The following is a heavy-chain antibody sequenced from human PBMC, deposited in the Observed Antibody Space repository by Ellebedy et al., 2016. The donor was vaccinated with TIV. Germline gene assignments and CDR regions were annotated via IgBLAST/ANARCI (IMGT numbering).Heavy chain of an antibody. CDR3: ARAIYGASYL. D-gene: IGHD4-17*01. CDR1: GFSFNSYW. V-gene: IGHV3-7*01. CDR2: INEDGTKK. Sequence: GESLKISCAASGFSFNSYWMTWVRQAPGKGLEWVANINEDGTKKHYVDSVRGRFTISRAYAGNSLFLQMNSLGAEDTAVYYCARAIYGASYLWGRGTLVTVSS. J-gene: IGHJ2*01.